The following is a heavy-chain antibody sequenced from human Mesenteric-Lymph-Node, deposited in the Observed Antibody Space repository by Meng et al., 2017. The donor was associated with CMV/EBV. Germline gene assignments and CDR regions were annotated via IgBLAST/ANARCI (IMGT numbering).Heavy chain of an antibody. CDR2: IFWDDDR. CDR3: AHSSKGRGYTYGYVDY. Sequence: FSLTTDEVGVGWIRQPPGKALEFLAFIFWDDDRRYNPSLKGTVTITKDTSKNEVVLTLTNMDPVDTATYYCAHSSKGRGYTYGYVDYWGQGTLVTVSS. V-gene: IGHV2-5*02. J-gene: IGHJ4*02. D-gene: IGHD5-18*01. CDR1: FSLTTDEVG.